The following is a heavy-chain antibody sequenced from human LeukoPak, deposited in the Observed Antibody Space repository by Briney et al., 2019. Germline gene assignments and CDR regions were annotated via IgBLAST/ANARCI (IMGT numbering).Heavy chain of an antibody. J-gene: IGHJ4*02. Sequence: GASVKVSCKASGYSFASNYMHWVRQAPGQGLEWMGGIIPIFGTANYAQKFQGRVTITADESTSTAYMELSSLRSEDTAVYYCARAPIPADIVVVPAAQLGYYFDYWGQGTLVTVSS. CDR1: GYSFASNY. CDR3: ARAPIPADIVVVPAAQLGYYFDY. V-gene: IGHV1-69*13. CDR2: IIPIFGTA. D-gene: IGHD2-2*01.